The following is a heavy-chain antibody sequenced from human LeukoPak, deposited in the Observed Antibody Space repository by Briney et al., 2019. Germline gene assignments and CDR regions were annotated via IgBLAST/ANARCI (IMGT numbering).Heavy chain of an antibody. CDR2: ISSSSSYI. D-gene: IGHD4-11*01. J-gene: IGHJ4*02. Sequence: GGSLRLSCAPSGFSFSSYSMNWVRDAPGKGLGWVSSISSSSSYIYYADSVKGRFTISRDNAKNSLYLQMNSLRAEDTAVYYCARDYGNYVPEFDYWGQGTLVTVSS. V-gene: IGHV3-21*01. CDR1: GFSFSSYS. CDR3: ARDYGNYVPEFDY.